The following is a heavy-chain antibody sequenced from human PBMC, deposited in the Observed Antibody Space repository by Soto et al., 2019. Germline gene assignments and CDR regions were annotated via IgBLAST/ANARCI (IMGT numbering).Heavy chain of an antibody. CDR3: WMSSYYYGSGSLPNWFVS. V-gene: IGHV5-51*01. J-gene: IGHJ5*01. D-gene: IGHD3-10*01. CDR1: GYSFTTYW. CDR2: IYPGDSHT. Sequence: GESLKISCKASGYSFTTYWIGWVRQMPGKGLEWMGIIYPGDSHTRYSPSFQGQVTISADKSISTAYMQWSSLKASDTAMYYCWMSSYYYGSGSLPNWFVSLGQGTLVTVAS.